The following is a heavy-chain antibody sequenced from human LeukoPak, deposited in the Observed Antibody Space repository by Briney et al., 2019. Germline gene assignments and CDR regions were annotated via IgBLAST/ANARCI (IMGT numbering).Heavy chain of an antibody. J-gene: IGHJ4*02. CDR2: ISNDSINT. V-gene: IGHV3-23*01. CDR3: ARVSLTTANFDS. CDR1: GFTFSSYA. D-gene: IGHD4-17*01. Sequence: GGSLRLSCAASGFTFSSYAFNWVRQTPGKGLEWVSAISNDSINTYSADSVKGRFTFSRNNSKDTLYLQMNSLRVEDTALYYCARVSLTTANFDSWGQGTLVTVSS.